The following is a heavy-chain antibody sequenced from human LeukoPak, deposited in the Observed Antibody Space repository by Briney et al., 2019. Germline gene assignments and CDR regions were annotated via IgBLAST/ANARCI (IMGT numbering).Heavy chain of an antibody. D-gene: IGHD2-21*02. J-gene: IGHJ3*02. CDR2: ISGSGGST. CDR3: AKDLPYCGGDCYRAVAFDI. Sequence: PGGSLRLSCAASGFTFSSYGMSWVRQAPGKGLEWVSAISGSGGSTYYADPVKGRFTISRDNSKNTLYLQMNSLRAEDTAVYYCAKDLPYCGGDCYRAVAFDIWGQGTMVTVSS. CDR1: GFTFSSYG. V-gene: IGHV3-23*01.